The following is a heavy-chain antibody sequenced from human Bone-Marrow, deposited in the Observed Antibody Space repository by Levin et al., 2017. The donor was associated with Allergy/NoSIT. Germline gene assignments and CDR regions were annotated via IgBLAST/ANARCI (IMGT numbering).Heavy chain of an antibody. CDR1: GFKFSDYD. Sequence: SCAASGFKFSDYDMSWIRQAPGKGLEWISYISSGSSYTNYADSVKGRFTISRDNAKNSLYLQMNSLRAEDTAVYYCARPITGTTPGGAFNIWGQGTMVTVSS. CDR3: ARPITGTTPGGAFNI. J-gene: IGHJ3*02. V-gene: IGHV3-11*03. D-gene: IGHD1-20*01. CDR2: ISSGSSYT.